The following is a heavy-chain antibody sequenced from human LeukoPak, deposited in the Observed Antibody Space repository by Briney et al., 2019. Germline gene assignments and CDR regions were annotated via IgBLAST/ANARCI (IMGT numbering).Heavy chain of an antibody. CDR1: GFTFSSYE. J-gene: IGHJ4*02. Sequence: GGSLRLSCAASGFTFSSYEMNWVRQAPGKGLEWVSAISGSASGGTTYEDSVKGRFTISRDNSKGSLYLQMNSLRAEDTAVYYCAKVKTHWYFDNWGRGTLATVSS. D-gene: IGHD1-1*01. CDR2: ISGSASGGT. V-gene: IGHV3-23*01. CDR3: AKVKTHWYFDN.